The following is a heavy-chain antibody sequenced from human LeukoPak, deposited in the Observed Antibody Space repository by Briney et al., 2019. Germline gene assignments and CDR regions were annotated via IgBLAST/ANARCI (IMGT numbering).Heavy chain of an antibody. CDR2: MNPNSGNT. CDR3: ATVAQLYSSGWYGAYFDY. Sequence: ASVKVSCKASGYTFTSYDINWVRQATGQGLEWMGWMNPNSGNTGYAQKFQGRVTMTRNTSISTAYMELSSLRSEDTAVYYCATVAQLYSSGWYGAYFDYWGQGTLVTVSS. V-gene: IGHV1-8*01. CDR1: GYTFTSYD. D-gene: IGHD6-19*01. J-gene: IGHJ4*02.